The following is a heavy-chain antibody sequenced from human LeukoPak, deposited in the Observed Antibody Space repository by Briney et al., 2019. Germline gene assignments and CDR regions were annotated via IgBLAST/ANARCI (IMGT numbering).Heavy chain of an antibody. V-gene: IGHV3-15*01. CDR2: IKSKNVGGTT. J-gene: IGHJ5*02. CDR1: GFTFNNAW. CDR3: TSHAAFDP. Sequence: PGGSLRLSCAASGFTFNNAWMNWVRQAPGKGLEWVGRIKSKNVGGTTDYAAPVKGRFTVSRDDSKNTVYLQMNSLKIEDTAVYYCTSHAAFDPWGQGTLVTVSS.